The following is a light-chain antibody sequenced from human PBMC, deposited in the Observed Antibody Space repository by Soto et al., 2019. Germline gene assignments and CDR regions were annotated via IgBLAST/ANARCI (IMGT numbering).Light chain of an antibody. J-gene: IGKJ4*01. CDR1: QDVGTW. Sequence: DIQMTQSPSSVSASVGDRVTITCRASQDVGTWLAWYQQKPGTAPKVLIYAASILHGGVPSRFSGSGSGTDFTLTISSLQPGDFATYYCLQANSFPLTFGGGTKVEIK. CDR3: LQANSFPLT. CDR2: AAS. V-gene: IGKV1-12*01.